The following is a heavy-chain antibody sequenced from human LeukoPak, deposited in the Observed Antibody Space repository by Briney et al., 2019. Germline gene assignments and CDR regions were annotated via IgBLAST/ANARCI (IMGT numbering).Heavy chain of an antibody. Sequence: PGGSLRLSCRVSGIALSNYGMSWVRQAPGKGPEWVAGISGSGGSTNYADSVKGRFTISRDNPKNTLYLQMTSLRAEDTAVYYCAKIKGTVTTCWFGPWGQGTLVTVSS. CDR2: ISGSGGST. CDR1: GIALSNYG. CDR3: AKIKGTVTTCWFGP. V-gene: IGHV3-23*01. J-gene: IGHJ5*02. D-gene: IGHD4-17*01.